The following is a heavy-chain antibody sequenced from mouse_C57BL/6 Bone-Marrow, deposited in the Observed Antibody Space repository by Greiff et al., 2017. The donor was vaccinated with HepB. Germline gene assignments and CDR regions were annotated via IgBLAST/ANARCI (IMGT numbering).Heavy chain of an antibody. CDR3: SRGDYYGSSPFAY. V-gene: IGHV1-18*01. Sequence: EVQLQHSGPELVKPGASVKIPCKASGYTFTDYNMDWVKQSLGKSLEWIGDINPNNGGTIYNQKFKGKATLTVDKSSSTAYMELRSLTSEDTAVYYCSRGDYYGSSPFAYWGQGTLVTVSA. CDR2: INPNNGGT. D-gene: IGHD1-1*01. J-gene: IGHJ3*01. CDR1: GYTFTDYN.